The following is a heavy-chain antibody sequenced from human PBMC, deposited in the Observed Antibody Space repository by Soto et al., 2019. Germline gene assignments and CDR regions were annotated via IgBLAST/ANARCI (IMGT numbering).Heavy chain of an antibody. CDR1: GYTLTELS. V-gene: IGHV1-24*01. Sequence: GASVKVSCKVSGYTLTELSMHWVRQAPGKGLEWMGGFDPEDGETIYAQKFQGRVTMTEDTSTDTAYMELSSLRSEDTAVYYCATAPYYYDSSGYYLHWGQGTLVTVSS. D-gene: IGHD3-22*01. CDR2: FDPEDGET. J-gene: IGHJ1*01. CDR3: ATAPYYYDSSGYYLH.